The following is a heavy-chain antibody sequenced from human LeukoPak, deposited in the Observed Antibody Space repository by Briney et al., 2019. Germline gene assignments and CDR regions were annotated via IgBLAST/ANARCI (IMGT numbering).Heavy chain of an antibody. Sequence: SETLSLTCTVSGGSISSYYWSWIRQPAGKGLEWIGRIYTSGSTNYNPSLKSRVTMSVDTSKNLFSLKLSSVTAADTAVYYCASLHSSSSYYYYLVDVWGNGTTVIVSS. CDR3: ASLHSSSSYYYYLVDV. J-gene: IGHJ6*03. CDR1: GGSISSYY. CDR2: IYTSGST. V-gene: IGHV4-4*07. D-gene: IGHD3-22*01.